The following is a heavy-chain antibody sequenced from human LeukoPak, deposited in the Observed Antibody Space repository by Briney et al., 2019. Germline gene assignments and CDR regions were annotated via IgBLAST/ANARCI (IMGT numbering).Heavy chain of an antibody. CDR3: ARGERITMIVVVMDY. D-gene: IGHD3-22*01. CDR2: IIPIFGTA. Sequence: PVASVKVSCKASGGTFSSYAISWVRQAPGQGLEWMGGIIPIFGTANYAQKFQGRVTITADESTSTAYMELSRLRSDDTAVYYCARGERITMIVVVMDYWGQGTLVTVSS. CDR1: GGTFSSYA. J-gene: IGHJ4*02. V-gene: IGHV1-69*01.